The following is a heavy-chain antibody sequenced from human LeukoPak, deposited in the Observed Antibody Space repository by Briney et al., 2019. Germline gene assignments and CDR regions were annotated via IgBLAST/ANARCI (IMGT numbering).Heavy chain of an antibody. CDR1: GYTFTSYG. D-gene: IGHD2-2*01. V-gene: IGHV1-18*01. CDR2: ISTYNGNT. Sequence: GASVNLSRNSAGYTFTSYGNNWIRHPHAQGLEWKGCISTYNGNTTYAQNLQNRRTMTTDTTTTKANMKLRSLRSDDTAVYYCARGGYCSSTSCYAFDYWGQGTLVTVSS. CDR3: ARGGYCSSTSCYAFDY. J-gene: IGHJ4*02.